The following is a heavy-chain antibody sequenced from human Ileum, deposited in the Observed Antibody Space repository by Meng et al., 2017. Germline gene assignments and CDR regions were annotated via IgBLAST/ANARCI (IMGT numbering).Heavy chain of an antibody. CDR1: GFTFSSDW. CDR3: TRDPDQVRGI. Sequence: GGSLRLSCADSGFTFSSDWIHWVRQAPGEGLVRVLRTNTDGSSTNYADSVKGRFTISRDNAKNTQYLQMNSLRVEDTAVYYCTRDPDQVRGIWGQGTLVTVAS. CDR2: TNTDGSST. D-gene: IGHD3-10*01. J-gene: IGHJ4*02. V-gene: IGHV3-74*01.